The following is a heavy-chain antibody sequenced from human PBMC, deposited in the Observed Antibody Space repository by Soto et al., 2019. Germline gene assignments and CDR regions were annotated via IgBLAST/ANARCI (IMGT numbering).Heavy chain of an antibody. CDR3: ASPLWTDDYNWGYFDL. Sequence: QVQLVESGGGVVQPGRSLRLSCAASGFTFSSYAMHWVRQAPGKGLEWVAVILYDGSNKYYADSVKGRFTISRDNSKTXLYLQMNSLRAEDTAVYYCASPLWTDDYNWGYFDLWGRGTLVTVSS. CDR2: ILYDGSNK. J-gene: IGHJ2*01. D-gene: IGHD4-4*01. V-gene: IGHV3-30-3*01. CDR1: GFTFSSYA.